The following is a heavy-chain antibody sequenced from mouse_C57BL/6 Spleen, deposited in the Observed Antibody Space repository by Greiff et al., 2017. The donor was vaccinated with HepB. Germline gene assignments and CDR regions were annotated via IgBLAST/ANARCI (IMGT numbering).Heavy chain of an antibody. Sequence: VQLQESGAELVRPGASVKLSCTASGFNIKDYYMHWVKQRPGQGLEWIGYINPSSGYTKYNQKFKDKATLTADKSSSTAYMQLSSLTSEDSAVYYCARTDGFPWFAYWGQGTLVTVSA. D-gene: IGHD2-3*01. J-gene: IGHJ3*01. V-gene: IGHV1-4*01. CDR1: GFNIKDYY. CDR2: INPSSGYT. CDR3: ARTDGFPWFAY.